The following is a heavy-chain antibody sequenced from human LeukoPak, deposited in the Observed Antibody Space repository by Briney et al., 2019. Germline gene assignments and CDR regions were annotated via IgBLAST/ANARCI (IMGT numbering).Heavy chain of an antibody. Sequence: GESLQISCKGSGYSFTSHWIAWVRQMPGKGLEWMGIIYPSDSDTRYSPSFQGQVTISADKSISTAYLQWSSLKASDTAMYYCARTSYYYGSGFFDYWGQGTLVTVSS. CDR3: ARTSYYYGSGFFDY. CDR1: GYSFTSHW. CDR2: IYPSDSDT. D-gene: IGHD3-10*01. J-gene: IGHJ4*02. V-gene: IGHV5-51*01.